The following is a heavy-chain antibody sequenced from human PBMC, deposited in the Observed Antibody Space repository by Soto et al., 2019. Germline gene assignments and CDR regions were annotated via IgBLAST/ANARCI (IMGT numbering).Heavy chain of an antibody. D-gene: IGHD3-10*01. V-gene: IGHV3-23*01. CDR2: ITGGGFST. J-gene: IGHJ6*02. CDR3: AKGGVRGVQMDV. CDR1: GFIFSRYA. Sequence: EVQLLESGGGLVQPGGSLRLPCAASGFIFSRYAMPWVRKAPGKGLEWVSAITGGGFSTYYTDSVKGRFTISRDNSKNTLYLQMNRLRAEDTAVYFCAKGGVRGVQMDVWGQGTTVTVSS.